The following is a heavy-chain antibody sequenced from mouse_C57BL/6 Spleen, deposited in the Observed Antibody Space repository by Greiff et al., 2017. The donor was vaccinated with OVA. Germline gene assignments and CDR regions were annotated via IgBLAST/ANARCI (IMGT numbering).Heavy chain of an antibody. CDR3: AAGRVTAQATLYYYAMDY. D-gene: IGHD3-2*02. CDR1: GYTFTSYW. CDR2: IHPSDSDT. J-gene: IGHJ4*01. Sequence: QVQLQQPGAELVKPGASVKVSCKASGYTFTSYWMHWVKQRPGQGLEWIGRIHPSDSDTNYNQKFKGKATLTVDKSSSPAYMQLSSLTSEDSAVYYSAAGRVTAQATLYYYAMDYWGQGTSLTVSS. V-gene: IGHV1-74*01.